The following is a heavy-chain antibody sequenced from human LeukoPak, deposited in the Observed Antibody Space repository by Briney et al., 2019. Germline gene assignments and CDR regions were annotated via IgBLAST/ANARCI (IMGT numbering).Heavy chain of an antibody. Sequence: SQTPSLACTVSGGSISSSGYYWVCIRPPPGKGLEWIGSISYSGSTYYNPSLESRVTISVDTSKNQFSLKLSSVTAADTAVYYCARSYDYIWGNYRSFDSWGQGTLVTVSS. CDR2: ISYSGST. D-gene: IGHD3-16*02. J-gene: IGHJ4*02. CDR1: GGSISSSGYY. V-gene: IGHV4-39*01. CDR3: ARSYDYIWGNYRSFDS.